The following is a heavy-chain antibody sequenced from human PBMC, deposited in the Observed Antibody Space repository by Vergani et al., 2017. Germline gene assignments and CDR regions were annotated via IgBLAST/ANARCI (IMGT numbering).Heavy chain of an antibody. V-gene: IGHV3-23*01. CDR3: AKGLDSSSWEGVEDWFDP. CDR1: GFTFSSYA. CDR2: ISGSGGST. Sequence: EVQLLESGGGLVQPGGSLRLSCAASGFTFSSYAMRWVRQAPGKGLEWVSAISGSGGSTYYADSVKGRFTISRDNSKNTLYLQMNSLRAEDTAVYYCAKGLDSSSWEGVEDWFDPWGQGTLVTVSS. D-gene: IGHD6-13*01. J-gene: IGHJ5*02.